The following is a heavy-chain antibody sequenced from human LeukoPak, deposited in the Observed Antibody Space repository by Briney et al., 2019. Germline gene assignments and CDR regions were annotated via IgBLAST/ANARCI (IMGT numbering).Heavy chain of an antibody. V-gene: IGHV4-59*01. CDR1: GGSISSYY. CDR2: IYYSGST. CDR3: ARSITVTRLGNWFDP. J-gene: IGHJ5*02. Sequence: PSETLSLTCTVSGGSISSYYWSWIRQPPGKGLEWIGYIYYSGSTNHNPSLKSRVTISVDTSKNQFSLKLSSVTAADTAVYYCARSITVTRLGNWFDPWGQGTLVTVSS. D-gene: IGHD4-11*01.